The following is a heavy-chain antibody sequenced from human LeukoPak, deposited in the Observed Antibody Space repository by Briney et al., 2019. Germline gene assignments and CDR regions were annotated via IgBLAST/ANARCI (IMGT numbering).Heavy chain of an antibody. V-gene: IGHV4-38-2*02. D-gene: IGHD3-10*01. CDR1: GYSISSGYY. J-gene: IGHJ4*02. CDR2: IYHSGST. Sequence: SETLSLTCTVSGYSISSGYYWGWIRQPPGKGLEWIGSIYHSGSTYYNPSLKSRVTISVDTSKNQFSLKLSSVTAADTAVYYCARGTFTLVRYWGQGTLVTVSS. CDR3: ARGTFTLVRY.